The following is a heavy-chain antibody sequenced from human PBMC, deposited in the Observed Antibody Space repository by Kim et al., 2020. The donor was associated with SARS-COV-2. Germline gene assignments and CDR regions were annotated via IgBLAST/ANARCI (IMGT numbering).Heavy chain of an antibody. Sequence: ASVKVSCKASGYTFTSYGISWVRQAPGQGLEWMGWISAYNGNTNYAQKLQGRVTMTTDTSTSTAYMELRSLRSDDTAVYYCARDDYSYYYYYGMDVWGQGTTVTVSS. CDR3: ARDDYSYYYYYGMDV. CDR1: GYTFTSYG. J-gene: IGHJ6*02. D-gene: IGHD2-15*01. V-gene: IGHV1-18*01. CDR2: ISAYNGNT.